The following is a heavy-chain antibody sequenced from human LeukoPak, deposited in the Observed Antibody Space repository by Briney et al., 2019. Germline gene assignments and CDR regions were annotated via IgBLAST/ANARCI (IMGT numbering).Heavy chain of an antibody. CDR3: ARVGPDYDSGTNPFDY. V-gene: IGHV4-59*01. CDR1: GGSISNYY. J-gene: IGHJ4*02. D-gene: IGHD3-10*01. Sequence: SETLSLTCTVSGGSISNYYWSWIRQPPGKGLEWIGYKHYSGSTNYNPSLKSRITISVDTSKNQFSLKLSSATAADTAVYYCARVGPDYDSGTNPFDYWGQGTLATVSS. CDR2: KHYSGST.